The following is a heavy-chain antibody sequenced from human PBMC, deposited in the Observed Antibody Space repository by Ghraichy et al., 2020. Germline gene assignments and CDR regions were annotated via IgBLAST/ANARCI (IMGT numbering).Heavy chain of an antibody. Sequence: GGSLRLSCAASGFTFNRYGMHWVRQAPGKGLDWVAVLSNDGTDKYYGESVKGRFTISRDDSKNTLYLQMNSLRADDTAVYYCARDRGMWNPIEYWGQGTLVTVSS. D-gene: IGHD1-1*01. CDR3: ARDRGMWNPIEY. CDR2: LSNDGTDK. CDR1: GFTFNRYG. J-gene: IGHJ4*02. V-gene: IGHV3-30*03.